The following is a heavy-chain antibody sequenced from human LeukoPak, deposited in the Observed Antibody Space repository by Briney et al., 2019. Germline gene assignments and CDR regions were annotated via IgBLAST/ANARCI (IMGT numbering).Heavy chain of an antibody. V-gene: IGHV3-21*01. CDR3: ARGRLDYGDYLNCFEL. CDR2: ISSSSSYI. D-gene: IGHD4-17*01. J-gene: IGHJ5*02. Sequence: GGSLRLTCPASGFTFINYSMNGVRQAPGKGLEWVSSISSSSSYIYYADSVKGRFTISRDNAKNSLYLQMNSLRAEDTAVYYCARGRLDYGDYLNCFELWGQGTLVTVSS. CDR1: GFTFINYS.